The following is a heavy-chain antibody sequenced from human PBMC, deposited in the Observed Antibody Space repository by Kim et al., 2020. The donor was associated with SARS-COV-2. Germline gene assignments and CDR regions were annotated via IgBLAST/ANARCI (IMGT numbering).Heavy chain of an antibody. Sequence: GGSLRLSCAASGLYFTNAWMTWVRQVPGKGLEWIGLIRNRIDGATADYAAPVKGRFSISRDDSKDTLYLQMNSLKTEDTGVYYCTKIYGPGKYNRLDPWGQGTLVTVSS. D-gene: IGHD3-10*01. CDR2: IRNRIDGATA. J-gene: IGHJ5*02. V-gene: IGHV3-15*01. CDR3: TKIYGPGKYNRLDP. CDR1: GLYFTNAW.